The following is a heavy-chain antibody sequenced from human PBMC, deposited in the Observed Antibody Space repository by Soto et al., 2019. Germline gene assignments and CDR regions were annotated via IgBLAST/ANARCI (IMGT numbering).Heavy chain of an antibody. CDR1: GFTFSSYA. Sequence: QVQLVESGGGVVQSGRSLRLSCAASGFTFSSYAMHWVRQAPGKGLEWVAVISYDGSNKYYADSVKGRFTISRDNSKNTLYLQMNSLRAEDTAVYYCAGRTAWLLLDAFDIWGQGTMVTVSS. D-gene: IGHD3-3*01. J-gene: IGHJ3*02. CDR3: AGRTAWLLLDAFDI. CDR2: ISYDGSNK. V-gene: IGHV3-30-3*01.